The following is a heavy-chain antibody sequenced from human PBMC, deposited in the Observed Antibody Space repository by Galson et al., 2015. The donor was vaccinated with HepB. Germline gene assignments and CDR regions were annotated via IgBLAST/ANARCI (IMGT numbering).Heavy chain of an antibody. CDR2: INSDGNTT. CDR3: SRGGSSSPGEEGYYYFMDV. Sequence: SLRLSCAASGFTFSNYWMHWVRQVPGKGLLWVSRINSDGNTTFYAGSVKGRFTISRDNAKNTLYLQLNSLRAEDTAVYYCSRGGSSSPGEEGYYYFMDVWGKGTTVTVSS. D-gene: IGHD6-13*01. CDR1: GFTFSNYW. V-gene: IGHV3-74*01. J-gene: IGHJ6*03.